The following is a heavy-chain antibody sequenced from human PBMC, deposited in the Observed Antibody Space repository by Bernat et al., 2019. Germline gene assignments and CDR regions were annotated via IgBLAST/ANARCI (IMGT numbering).Heavy chain of an antibody. CDR1: GGSISSGGYY. CDR3: ARVAGGDYVWYFDL. CDR2: IYYSGST. D-gene: IGHD2-21*02. Sequence: QVQLQESGPGLMKPSQTLSLTCTVSGGSISSGGYYWSWIRQHPGKGLEWIGYIYYSGSTYYNPSLKSRVTISVDTSKNQFSLKLSSVTAADTAVYYCARVAGGDYVWYFDLWGRGTLVTVSS. V-gene: IGHV4-31*03. J-gene: IGHJ2*01.